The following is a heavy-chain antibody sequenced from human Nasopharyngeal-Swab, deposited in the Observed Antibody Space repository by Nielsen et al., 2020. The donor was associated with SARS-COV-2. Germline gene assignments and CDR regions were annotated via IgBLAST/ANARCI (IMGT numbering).Heavy chain of an antibody. CDR3: AGLAAHGYFYYYYGMDV. Sequence: PGKGLEWIGSVYYGGNTYYNPSLKSRVTISVDTSKNQFSLKLASVTAADTAVYYCAGLAAHGYFYYYYGMDVRGQGTTVTVSS. V-gene: IGHV4-39*01. J-gene: IGHJ6*02. CDR2: VYYGGNT. D-gene: IGHD6-6*01.